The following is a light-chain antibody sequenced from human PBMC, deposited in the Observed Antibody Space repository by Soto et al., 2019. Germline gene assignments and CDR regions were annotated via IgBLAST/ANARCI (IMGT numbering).Light chain of an antibody. J-gene: IGLJ2*01. Sequence: SYDLTQPPSVSVAPGQTASIACGGNNIGSKSVHWYQQKPGQAPVLVVYDNRDRPSGIPERLSGSNSGNTATLTISRVEAGDEADYFCQVWDGSSDHPGVFGGGTKLTVL. CDR1: NIGSKS. CDR2: DNR. CDR3: QVWDGSSDHPGV. V-gene: IGLV3-21*02.